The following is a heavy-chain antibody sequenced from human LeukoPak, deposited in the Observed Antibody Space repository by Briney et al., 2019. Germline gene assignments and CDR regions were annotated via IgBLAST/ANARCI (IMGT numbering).Heavy chain of an antibody. Sequence: GASVKVSCKASGYTFTGYYMHWVRQAPGQGLEWVGRINPNSGGTNYAQKFQGRVTMTRDTSISTAYMELSRLRSDDAAVYYCARDLGRYFDHDAFDIWGQGTMVTVSS. CDR3: ARDLGRYFDHDAFDI. CDR2: INPNSGGT. D-gene: IGHD3-9*01. CDR1: GYTFTGYY. V-gene: IGHV1-2*06. J-gene: IGHJ3*02.